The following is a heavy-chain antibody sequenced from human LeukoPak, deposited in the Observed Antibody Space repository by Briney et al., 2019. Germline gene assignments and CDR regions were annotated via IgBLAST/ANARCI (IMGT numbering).Heavy chain of an antibody. CDR3: ARGGYDILTGYALHFDY. J-gene: IGHJ4*02. Sequence: SETLSLTCSVYGGSFSGYYWSWIRQPPGKGLEWIGEINHSGSTNYNPSLKSRVTISVDTSKNQFSLKLSSVTAADTAVYYCARGGYDILTGYALHFDYWGQGTLVTVSS. CDR1: GGSFSGYY. D-gene: IGHD3-9*01. V-gene: IGHV4-34*01. CDR2: INHSGST.